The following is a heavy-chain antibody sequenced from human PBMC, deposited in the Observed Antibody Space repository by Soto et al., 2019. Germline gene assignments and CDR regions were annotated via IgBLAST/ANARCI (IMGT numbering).Heavy chain of an antibody. CDR3: ARHPERIAEIGWLDP. CDR1: GFTFSSYS. D-gene: IGHD1-1*01. Sequence: EVQLVESGGGLVQPGGSLRLSCAASGFTFSSYSMNWVRQAPGKGLEWVSYISSSSSTIYYADSVKGRFTISRDNDKNSLYLQMNSLRAEDTAVYYCARHPERIAEIGWLDPWGQGTLVTVSS. CDR2: ISSSSSTI. V-gene: IGHV3-48*01. J-gene: IGHJ5*02.